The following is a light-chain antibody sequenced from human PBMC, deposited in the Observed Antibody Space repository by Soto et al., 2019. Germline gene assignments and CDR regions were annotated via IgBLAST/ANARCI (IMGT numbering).Light chain of an antibody. CDR3: LQYNYIWT. CDR2: AAS. CDR1: QDIGND. Sequence: DIQMTQSPSSLSASVGDRVIITCRASQDIGNDLGWFQQRPGQAPKRLIYAASSLESGVPSRFSGRRSGTEFTLTISSLQPEDFASYYCLQYNYIWTLGQGTKVDIK. V-gene: IGKV1-17*01. J-gene: IGKJ1*01.